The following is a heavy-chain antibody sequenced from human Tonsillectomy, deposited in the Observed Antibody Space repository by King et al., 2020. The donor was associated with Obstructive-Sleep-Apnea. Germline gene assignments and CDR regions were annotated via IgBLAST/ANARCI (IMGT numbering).Heavy chain of an antibody. CDR1: GFTFSNYA. J-gene: IGHJ1*01. Sequence: VQLVESGGGLVQPGGSLRLSCAASGFTFSNYAMSWALQAPGKGPEGVSTINNNGGNTYYADSVTGRFTISRDNSKNTMYLQMNSLRDEDTAVYYCAKDAWGEYFQHWGQGTLVTVSS. V-gene: IGHV3-23*04. CDR3: AKDAWGEYFQH. D-gene: IGHD7-27*01. CDR2: INNNGGNT.